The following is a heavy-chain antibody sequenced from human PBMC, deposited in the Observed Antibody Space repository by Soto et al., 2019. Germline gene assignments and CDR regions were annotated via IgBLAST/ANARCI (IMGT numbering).Heavy chain of an antibody. V-gene: IGHV3-23*01. CDR2: ISGSGGST. CDR3: AKDGLGYCSSTSCYGGYYYYYMDV. D-gene: IGHD2-2*01. Sequence: GGSLRLSCLASGFTFSSYAMSWVRQAPGKGLEWVSAISGSGGSTYYADSVKGRFTISRDNSKNTLYLQMNSLRAEDTAVYYCAKDGLGYCSSTSCYGGYYYYYMDVWGKGTTVTVSS. CDR1: GFTFSSYA. J-gene: IGHJ6*03.